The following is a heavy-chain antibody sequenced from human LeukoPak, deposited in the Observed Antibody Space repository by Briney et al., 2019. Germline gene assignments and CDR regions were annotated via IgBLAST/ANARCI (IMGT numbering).Heavy chain of an antibody. J-gene: IGHJ4*02. CDR3: ARTPYCSSTSCYTFFDY. D-gene: IGHD2-2*02. V-gene: IGHV4-30-2*01. CDR1: GGSISSGGYS. Sequence: SSETLSLTCAVSGGSISSGGYSWSWIRQPPGKGLESIGYIYHSGSTYYNPSLKSRVTISVDRSKNQFSLKLSSVTAADTAVYYCARTPYCSSTSCYTFFDYWGQGTLVTVSS. CDR2: IYHSGST.